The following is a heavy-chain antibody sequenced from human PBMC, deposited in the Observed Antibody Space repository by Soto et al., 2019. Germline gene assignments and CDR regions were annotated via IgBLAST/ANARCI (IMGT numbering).Heavy chain of an antibody. Sequence: ASVKVSCKASGYTFTSYGISWVRQAPGQGLEWMGWISAYNGNTNYAQKLQGRVTMTTDTSTSIVYMELRSLRSDDTAVYYCARGPSGCSSTSCYFDYWGQGTLVTVSS. CDR2: ISAYNGNT. D-gene: IGHD2-2*01. J-gene: IGHJ4*02. V-gene: IGHV1-18*01. CDR1: GYTFTSYG. CDR3: ARGPSGCSSTSCYFDY.